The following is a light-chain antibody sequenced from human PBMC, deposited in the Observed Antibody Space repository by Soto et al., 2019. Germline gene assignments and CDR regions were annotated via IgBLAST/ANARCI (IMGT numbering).Light chain of an antibody. V-gene: IGLV2-8*01. CDR3: SSYGGSNTVV. CDR2: EVS. J-gene: IGLJ2*01. CDR1: SSDVGGYNY. Sequence: QSALTQPPSASGSPGQSVTISCTGSSSDVGGYNYVSWYQQHPGKAPKLMIYEVSKRPSGVPDRLSGSKSGNTASLTVSGLQAEEEADYDCSSYGGSNTVVFGGGTKLTVL.